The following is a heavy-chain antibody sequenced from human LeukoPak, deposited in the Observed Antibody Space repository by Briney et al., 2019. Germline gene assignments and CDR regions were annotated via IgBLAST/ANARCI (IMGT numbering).Heavy chain of an antibody. V-gene: IGHV3-11*01. Sequence: PGGSLRPSCAASGFTFSDYYMSWIRQAPGKGLEWVSYISSSGSTIYYADSVKGRFTISRDNAKNSLYLQMNSLRAEDTAVYYCAREGATVVTLTEYYFDYWGQGTLVTVSS. J-gene: IGHJ4*02. D-gene: IGHD4-23*01. CDR2: ISSSGSTI. CDR1: GFTFSDYY. CDR3: AREGATVVTLTEYYFDY.